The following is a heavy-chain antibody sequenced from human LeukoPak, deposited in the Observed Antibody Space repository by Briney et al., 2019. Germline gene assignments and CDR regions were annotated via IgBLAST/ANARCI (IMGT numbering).Heavy chain of an antibody. J-gene: IGHJ5*02. Sequence: APVKVSCKASGYTFTSYGISWVRQAPGQGLEWMGWISAYNGNTNYAQKVQGRVTMTTDTSTSTAYMELRSLRSDDTAVYYCTRAAQESYSCSSYWFDPWGQGTLVTVSS. CDR1: GYTFTSYG. CDR2: ISAYNGNT. V-gene: IGHV1-18*01. CDR3: TRAAQESYSCSSYWFDP. D-gene: IGHD6-6*01.